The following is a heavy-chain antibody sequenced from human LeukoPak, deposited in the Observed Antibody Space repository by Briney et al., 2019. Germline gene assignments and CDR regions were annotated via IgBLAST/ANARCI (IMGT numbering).Heavy chain of an antibody. CDR3: ARRYEYNLGSLPFDF. CDR2: IHDSGTT. D-gene: IGHD3-10*01. V-gene: IGHV4-34*01. Sequence: SETLSLTCAVSGGPFSGYFWSWIRQSSGKGLEWIGDIHDSGTTNYYPSITSRVRISEDTYKNKFYLNLSSVTAADTAVDYCARRYEYNLGSLPFDFWGQGTLVTVSS. CDR1: GGPFSGYF. J-gene: IGHJ4*02.